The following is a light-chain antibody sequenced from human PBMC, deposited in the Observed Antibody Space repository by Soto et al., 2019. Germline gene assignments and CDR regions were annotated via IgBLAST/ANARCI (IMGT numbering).Light chain of an antibody. CDR2: GAS. Sequence: EIVMTQSPATLSVSPGERATLSCRASQSVSSNVDWYQQRPGQAPRLLIYGASTRATGIPARFSGSGSGTEFTLIISSLQSEDFAVYYCHQYNNWPPWTFGQGTKVDIK. CDR1: QSVSSN. CDR3: HQYNNWPPWT. V-gene: IGKV3-15*01. J-gene: IGKJ1*01.